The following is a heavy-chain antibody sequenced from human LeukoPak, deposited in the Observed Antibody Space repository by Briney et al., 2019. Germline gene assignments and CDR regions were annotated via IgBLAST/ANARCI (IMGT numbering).Heavy chain of an antibody. V-gene: IGHV4-34*01. CDR3: ARGLTYYDFWSGYSPRAFDI. CDR2: INHSGST. Sequence: PSETLSLTCAVYGGSFSGYYWSWIRQPPGKGLEWIGEINHSGSTNYNPSLKSRVTISVDTSKNQFSLKLSSVTAADTAVYYCARGLTYYDFWSGYSPRAFDIWGQGTMVTASS. J-gene: IGHJ3*02. D-gene: IGHD3-3*01. CDR1: GGSFSGYY.